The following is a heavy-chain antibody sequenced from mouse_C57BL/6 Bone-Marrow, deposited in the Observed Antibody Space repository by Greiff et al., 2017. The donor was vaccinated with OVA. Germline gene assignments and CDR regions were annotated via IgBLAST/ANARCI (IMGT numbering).Heavy chain of an antibody. CDR1: GFTFSSYA. J-gene: IGHJ2*01. CDR2: ISDGGSYT. CDR3: AREGAVVAFDY. V-gene: IGHV5-4*01. Sequence: EVKLVESGGGLVKPGGSLKLSCAASGFTFSSYAMSWVRQTPEKRLEWVATISDGGSYTYYPDNVKGRFTISRDKAKNNLYLQMSHLKSEDTAMYYCAREGAVVAFDYWGQGTTLTVSS. D-gene: IGHD1-1*01.